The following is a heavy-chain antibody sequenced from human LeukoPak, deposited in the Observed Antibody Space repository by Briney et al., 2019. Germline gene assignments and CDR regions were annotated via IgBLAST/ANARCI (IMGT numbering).Heavy chain of an antibody. CDR2: ISFDGNNK. CDR1: GFSFSSYG. V-gene: IGHV3-30*03. Sequence: GGSLRLSCAASGFSFSSYGMHWVRQAPGKGLEWVAIISFDGNNKYYADSVKGRFTISRDSSKNTLYLQMNSLRAEDTAVYYCAFTMVRGIIRYFDYWGQGTLVTVSS. J-gene: IGHJ4*02. D-gene: IGHD3-10*01. CDR3: AFTMVRGIIRYFDY.